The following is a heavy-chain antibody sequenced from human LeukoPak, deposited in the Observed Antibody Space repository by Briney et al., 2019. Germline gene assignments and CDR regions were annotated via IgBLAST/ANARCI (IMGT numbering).Heavy chain of an antibody. Sequence: GGSLRLSCAASPFTFSSYGMHWVRQAPGKGLEWVAVISYDGSSKYYADSVKGRFTISRDNSKNTLYLQMNSLRAEDTAVYYCARARSSYGYGDAFDIWGQGTMVTVSS. CDR3: ARARSSYGYGDAFDI. CDR2: ISYDGSSK. J-gene: IGHJ3*02. CDR1: PFTFSSYG. D-gene: IGHD5-18*01. V-gene: IGHV3-30*19.